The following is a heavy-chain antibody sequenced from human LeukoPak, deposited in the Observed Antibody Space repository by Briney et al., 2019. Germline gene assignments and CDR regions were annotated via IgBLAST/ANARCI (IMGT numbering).Heavy chain of an antibody. D-gene: IGHD2-15*01. J-gene: IGHJ4*02. V-gene: IGHV4-4*07. Sequence: SETLSLTCTVSGGSISGYYWSWIRHPAGKGLEGIGRIYTSGSTNYNHSLKSRVTMSVDTSKNQFFLKLTSVTAADTAVYYCARGYCSGGSCYIFDYWGQGSLVTVSS. CDR1: GGSISGYY. CDR2: IYTSGST. CDR3: ARGYCSGGSCYIFDY.